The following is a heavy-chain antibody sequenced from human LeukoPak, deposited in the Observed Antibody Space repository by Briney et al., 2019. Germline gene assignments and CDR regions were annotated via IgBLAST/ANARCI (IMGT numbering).Heavy chain of an antibody. CDR3: ARRSNAVGDFDL. J-gene: IGHJ4*02. Sequence: PGESLKISCHGSGYTFTNYWIAWVRQKPGKGLEWMGMIYPSDSTVRYSPSFQGQVTISVDKSTNTAYVHWADLEASDIAIYYCARRSNAVGDFDLWGRGTLVTVSS. CDR1: GYTFTNYW. D-gene: IGHD3-16*01. CDR2: IYPSDSTV. V-gene: IGHV5-51*01.